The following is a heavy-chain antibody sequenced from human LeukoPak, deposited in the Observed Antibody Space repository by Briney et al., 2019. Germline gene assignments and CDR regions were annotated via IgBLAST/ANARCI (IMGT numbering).Heavy chain of an antibody. J-gene: IGHJ4*02. CDR3: ARVGESYYDSSGYMNYFDY. V-gene: IGHV3-11*01. CDR2: ISSSGSTI. CDR1: GFTFSDYY. Sequence: GGSLRLSCAASGFTFSDYYMSWIRQAPWKGLEWVSYISSSGSTIYYADSVEGRFTISRDNAKNSLYLQMNSLRAEDTAVYYCARVGESYYDSSGYMNYFDYWGQGTLVTVSS. D-gene: IGHD3-22*01.